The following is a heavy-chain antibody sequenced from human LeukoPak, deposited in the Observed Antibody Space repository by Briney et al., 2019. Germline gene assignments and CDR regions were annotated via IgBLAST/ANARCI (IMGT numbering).Heavy chain of an antibody. CDR2: INWNGGST. CDR3: ARTSDGNWFDP. CDR1: GFTFDDYG. D-gene: IGHD1-26*01. J-gene: IGHJ5*02. V-gene: IGHV3-20*04. Sequence: PGGSLRLSCAASGFTFDDYGMSWVRQAPGKGLEWVSGINWNGGSTGYADSVKGRFTTSRDNAKNSLYLQMNSLRVEDTALYYCARTSDGNWFDPWGQGTLVTVSS.